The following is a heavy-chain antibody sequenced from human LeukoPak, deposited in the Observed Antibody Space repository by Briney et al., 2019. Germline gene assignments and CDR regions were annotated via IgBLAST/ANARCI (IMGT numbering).Heavy chain of an antibody. D-gene: IGHD3-22*01. Sequence: SETLSLTCAVYGGSFSGYYWSWIRQPPGKGLEWIGEINHSGSTNYNPSLKSRVTISVDTSKNQFSLKLSSVTAADTAVYYCARRPTHYDSSGYYWGQGTLVTVSS. J-gene: IGHJ4*02. CDR3: ARRPTHYDSSGYY. CDR2: INHSGST. V-gene: IGHV4-34*01. CDR1: GGSFSGYY.